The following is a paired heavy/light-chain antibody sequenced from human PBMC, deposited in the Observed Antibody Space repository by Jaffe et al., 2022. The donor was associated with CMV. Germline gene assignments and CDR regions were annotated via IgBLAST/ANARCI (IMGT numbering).Heavy chain of an antibody. D-gene: IGHD1-26*01. CDR3: ARKESGSYDGGVFDI. J-gene: IGHJ3*02. V-gene: IGHV3-23*01. CDR2: ISGSGGST. CDR1: GFSFSIYG. Sequence: EVQLLESGGGLVQPGGSLRLSCAVSGFSFSIYGMGWVRQSPGKGLEWVSGISGSGGSTYHADSVKGRFTISRDNSKNTLHLQMNSLRAEDTAVYYCARKESGSYDGGVFDIWGQGTVVTVSS.
Light chain of an antibody. V-gene: IGLV4-69*01. CDR1: SEHSSYA. CDR2: VNSDGSH. J-gene: IGLJ3*02. CDR3: QTWGTGIHRV. Sequence: QVVLTQSPSASASLGASVKLTCTLSSEHSSYAIAWHQQQPQKGPRYLMKVNSDGSHRKGDGIPDRFSGSSSGAERYLTISSLQSEDESDYYCQTWGTGIHRVFGGGTKLTVL.